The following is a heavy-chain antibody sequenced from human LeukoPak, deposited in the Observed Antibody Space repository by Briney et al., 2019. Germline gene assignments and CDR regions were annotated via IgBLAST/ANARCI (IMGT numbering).Heavy chain of an antibody. CDR3: AREPLGYCSSTSCWAYFDY. V-gene: IGHV3-53*01. Sequence: PGGSLRLSCAASGFTVSSNYMSWVRQAPGKGLEWVSVIYSGGSTYYADSVKGRFTISRDNSKNTLYLQINSLRAEDTAVYYCAREPLGYCSSTSCWAYFDYWGQGTLVTVSS. CDR2: IYSGGST. D-gene: IGHD2-2*01. J-gene: IGHJ4*02. CDR1: GFTVSSNY.